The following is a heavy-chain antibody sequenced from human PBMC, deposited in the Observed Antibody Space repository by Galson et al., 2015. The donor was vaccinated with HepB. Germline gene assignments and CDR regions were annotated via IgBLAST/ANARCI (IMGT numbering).Heavy chain of an antibody. D-gene: IGHD6-13*01. V-gene: IGHV3-73*01. CDR3: ARLGDLSGYSSR. CDR1: GFTFSGSA. Sequence: LRLSCAASGFTFSGSAIHWVRQASGKGPEWVGRIRSKAYNYATSCVAWLKGRFIISRDDSKNTAYLHMISLKIEDTAVYYCARLGDLSGYSSRWGQGTLVTVSS. J-gene: IGHJ4*02. CDR2: IRSKAYNYAT.